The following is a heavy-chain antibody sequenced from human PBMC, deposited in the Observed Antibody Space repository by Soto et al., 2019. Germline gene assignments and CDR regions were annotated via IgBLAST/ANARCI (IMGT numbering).Heavy chain of an antibody. CDR2: ILSDGISK. CDR1: GFTFEDFA. CDR3: ARGGYISGWALDY. Sequence: QVQVVESGGGVVHPGKSLGLSCAASGFTFEDFAMHWVRQAPGKGLQWVAVILSDGISKQYADSVKGRFPISRDNSRNTLYLQMDSLRPEDTAIYCCARGGYISGWALDYWGPGTLVTVSS. V-gene: IGHV3-30-3*01. J-gene: IGHJ4*02. D-gene: IGHD6-19*01.